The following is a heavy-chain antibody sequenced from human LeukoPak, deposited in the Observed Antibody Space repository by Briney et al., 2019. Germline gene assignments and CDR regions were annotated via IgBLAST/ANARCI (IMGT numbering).Heavy chain of an antibody. CDR3: ARRATDTAMVFFDY. J-gene: IGHJ4*02. V-gene: IGHV4-59*08. CDR2: IYYSGST. D-gene: IGHD5-18*01. Sequence: SETLSLTCTVSGGSISSYYWSWIRQPPGKGLEWIGYIYYSGSTNYNPSLKSRVTISVDTSKNQFSLKLSSVTAADTAVYYCARRATDTAMVFFDYWGRGTLVTVSS. CDR1: GGSISSYY.